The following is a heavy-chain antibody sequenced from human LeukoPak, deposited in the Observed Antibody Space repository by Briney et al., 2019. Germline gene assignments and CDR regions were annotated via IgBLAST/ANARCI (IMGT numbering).Heavy chain of an antibody. Sequence: SETLSLTCTVSGGSISSSSYYWGWIRQPPGKGLEWIGSIYYSGSTYYNPSLKSRVTISVDTSKNQFSLKLSSVTAADTAVYYCAREGYYDSRVYYFDYWGQGTLVTVSS. CDR1: GGSISSSSYY. V-gene: IGHV4-39*07. D-gene: IGHD3-22*01. CDR3: AREGYYDSRVYYFDY. CDR2: IYYSGST. J-gene: IGHJ4*02.